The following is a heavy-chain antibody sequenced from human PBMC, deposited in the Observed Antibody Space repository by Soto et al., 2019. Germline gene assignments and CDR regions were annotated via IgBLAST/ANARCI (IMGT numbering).Heavy chain of an antibody. Sequence: ASVKVSFKASGYTFTSYGISWVRQAPGQGLEWMGWISAYNGNTNYAQKLQGRVTMTTDTSTSTAYMELRSLRSDDTAVYYCARDRYFDWLYTPPDYWGQGTLVTVSS. CDR2: ISAYNGNT. D-gene: IGHD3-9*01. V-gene: IGHV1-18*01. CDR1: GYTFTSYG. J-gene: IGHJ4*02. CDR3: ARDRYFDWLYTPPDY.